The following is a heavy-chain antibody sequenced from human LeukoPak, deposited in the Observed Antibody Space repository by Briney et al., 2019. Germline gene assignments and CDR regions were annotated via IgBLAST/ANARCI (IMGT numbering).Heavy chain of an antibody. Sequence: ASVKVSCKASGYTFTSYYMHWVRQAPGQGLEWMRIINPSGGSTSYAQKLQGRVTMTRDKSTSTVYMEQSSLGSEDTAVYYWGRVQGGSGYYGTFDYWGQGTLVTVSS. V-gene: IGHV1-46*01. D-gene: IGHD3-10*01. CDR2: INPSGGST. CDR3: GRVQGGSGYYGTFDY. CDR1: GYTFTSYY. J-gene: IGHJ4*02.